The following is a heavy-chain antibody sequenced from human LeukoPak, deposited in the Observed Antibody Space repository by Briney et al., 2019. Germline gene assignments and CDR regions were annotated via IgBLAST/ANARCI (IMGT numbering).Heavy chain of an antibody. D-gene: IGHD2-2*01. CDR1: GFSLSSYE. J-gene: IGHJ4*02. CDR2: ISTSGSTK. CDR3: ARRYCSSTSCTLDY. V-gene: IGHV3-48*03. Sequence: GGSLRLSCAASGFSLSSYEVNWARQAPGKGLEWGSYISTSGSTKYYGDSVKGRFTISRDNAENSLYLQMNSLRAEDTAVYYCARRYCSSTSCTLDYWGQGTLVTVSS.